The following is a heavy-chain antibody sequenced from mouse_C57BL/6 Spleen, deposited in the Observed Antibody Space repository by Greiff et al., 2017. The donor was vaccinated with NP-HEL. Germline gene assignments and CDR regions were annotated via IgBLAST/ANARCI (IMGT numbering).Heavy chain of an antibody. CDR3: AREGDYSKKTPYAMDY. V-gene: IGHV1-80*01. CDR2: IYPGDGDT. Sequence: QVQLQQSGAELVKPGASVKISCKASGYAFSSYWMNWVKQRPGKGLEWIGQIYPGDGDTNYNGKFKGKATLTADKSSSTAYMQLSSLTSEDSAVYFCAREGDYSKKTPYAMDYWGQGTSVTVSS. CDR1: GYAFSSYW. J-gene: IGHJ4*01. D-gene: IGHD2-5*01.